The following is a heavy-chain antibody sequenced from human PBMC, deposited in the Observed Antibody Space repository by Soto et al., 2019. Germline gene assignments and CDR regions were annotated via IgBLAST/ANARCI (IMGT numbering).Heavy chain of an antibody. CDR1: GGSISSGGYY. CDR2: IYYSGST. CDR3: ARGTEYGDYTITSGQQGYYYYYMDV. D-gene: IGHD4-17*01. J-gene: IGHJ6*03. V-gene: IGHV4-31*03. Sequence: LSLTCTVSGGSISSGGYYWSWIRQHPGKGLEWIGYIYYSGSTYYNPSLKSRVTISVDTSKNQFSLKLSSVTAADTAVYYCARGTEYGDYTITSGQQGYYYYYMDVWGKGTTVTVSS.